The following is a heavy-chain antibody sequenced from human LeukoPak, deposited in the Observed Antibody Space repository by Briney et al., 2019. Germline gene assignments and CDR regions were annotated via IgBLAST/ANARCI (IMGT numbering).Heavy chain of an antibody. CDR2: IRYDGSNK. CDR1: GFTFSSYG. V-gene: IGHV3-30*02. CDR3: AKDRSSGWYYFDY. J-gene: IGHJ4*02. D-gene: IGHD6-19*01. Sequence: GGSLRLSCAASGFTFSSYGMLWVRQAPGKGLEWVAFIRYDGSNKYYADSVKGRFTISRDNSKNTLYLQMNSLRAEDTAVYYCAKDRSSGWYYFDYWGQGTLVTVSS.